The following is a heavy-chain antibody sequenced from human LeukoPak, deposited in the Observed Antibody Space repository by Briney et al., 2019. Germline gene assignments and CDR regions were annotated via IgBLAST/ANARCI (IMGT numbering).Heavy chain of an antibody. CDR1: GGSISSGGYY. D-gene: IGHD2-15*01. J-gene: IGHJ4*02. V-gene: IGHV4-31*03. CDR3: ARDQCSGGSCYDY. CDR2: IYYSGST. Sequence: SETLSLTCTVSGGSISSGGYYWSWIRQHPGKGLEWIGYIYYSGSTYYNPSLKSRVTISVDTPKNQFSLKLSSVTAADTAVYYCARDQCSGGSCYDYWGQGTLVTVSS.